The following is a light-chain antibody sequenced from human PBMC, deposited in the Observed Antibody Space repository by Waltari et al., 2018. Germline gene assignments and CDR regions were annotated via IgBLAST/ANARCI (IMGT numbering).Light chain of an antibody. CDR1: SSDIGYSNH. V-gene: IGLV2-14*03. Sequence: QSALTHPASVSGSPRQSITIPCTVASSDIGYSNHGAWYQPHPGKPPKLMIFDVSSRASGVSNRFSGSKSANTASLTISGLQTEDEAVYYCSSFTNRGTWVFGGGTRLTVL. CDR2: DVS. J-gene: IGLJ3*02. CDR3: SSFTNRGTWV.